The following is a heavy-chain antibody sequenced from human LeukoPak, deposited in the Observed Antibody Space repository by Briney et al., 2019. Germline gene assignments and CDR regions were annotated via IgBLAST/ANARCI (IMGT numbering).Heavy chain of an antibody. V-gene: IGHV1-69*04. J-gene: IGHJ3*02. CDR2: IIPIFGIA. Sequence: GASVKVSCEASGGTFSSYAISWVRQAPGQGLEWMGRIIPIFGIANYAQKFQGRVTITADKSTSTAYMELSSLRSEDTAVYYCARGRFRTDSSDAFDIWGQGTMVTVSS. CDR3: ARGRFRTDSSDAFDI. CDR1: GGTFSSYA. D-gene: IGHD3-22*01.